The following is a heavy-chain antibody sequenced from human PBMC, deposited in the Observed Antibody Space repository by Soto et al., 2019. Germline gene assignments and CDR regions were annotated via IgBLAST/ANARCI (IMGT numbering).Heavy chain of an antibody. D-gene: IGHD1-26*01. J-gene: IGHJ6*02. CDR3: ARDSGSTRTYYYYGMDV. Sequence: QVQLQESGPGLVKPSETLSLTCTVSGGCISSYYWSWIRQPPGKGLEWIGYIYHSGSTNYNPSLKSRVTISVDTSQNQFSLKLSSVTAADTAVYYCARDSGSTRTYYYYGMDVWGQGITVTVSS. CDR2: IYHSGST. CDR1: GGCISSYY. V-gene: IGHV4-59*01.